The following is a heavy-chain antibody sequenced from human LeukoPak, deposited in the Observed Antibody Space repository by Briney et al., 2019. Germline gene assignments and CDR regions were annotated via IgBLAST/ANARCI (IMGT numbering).Heavy chain of an antibody. CDR1: EFSVGSNY. V-gene: IGHV3-53*05. Sequence: GGSLRLSCAASEFSVGSNYMTWVRQAPGKGLEWVSPIYSGGSTYYADSVKGRFTISRDNSKNTLYLQMNSLRAEDTALYYCAKDIGASWFGDDAFDIWGQGTMVTVSS. CDR2: IYSGGST. J-gene: IGHJ3*02. CDR3: AKDIGASWFGDDAFDI. D-gene: IGHD3-10*01.